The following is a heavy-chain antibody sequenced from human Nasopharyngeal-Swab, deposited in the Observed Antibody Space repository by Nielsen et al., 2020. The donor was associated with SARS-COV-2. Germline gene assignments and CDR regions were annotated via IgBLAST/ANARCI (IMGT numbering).Heavy chain of an antibody. CDR2: ISGSGGST. J-gene: IGHJ4*02. D-gene: IGHD6-19*01. CDR3: AKGISSGWSFFDY. V-gene: IGHV3-23*01. CDR1: GFTFSSYA. Sequence: GGSLRLSCAASGFTFSSYAMSGVPQAPGKGLEWVSAISGSGGSTYYADSVKGRFTISRDNSKNTLYLQMNSLRAEDTAVYYCAKGISSGWSFFDYWGQGTLVTVSS.